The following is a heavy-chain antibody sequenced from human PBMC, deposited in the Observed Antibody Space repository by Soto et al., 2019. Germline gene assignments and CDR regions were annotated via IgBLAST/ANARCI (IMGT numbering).Heavy chain of an antibody. V-gene: IGHV4-30-2*01. CDR1: GGSISSGGYS. J-gene: IGHJ5*02. CDR2: IYHSGST. CDR3: ARSGEYQLIAGNWFDP. Sequence: PSETLSLTCAVSGGSISSGGYSWSWIRQPPGKGLEWIGYIYHSGSTYYNPSLKSRVTISVDRSKNQFSLKLSSVTAADTAVYYCARSGEYQLIAGNWFDPWGQVTLGTVSS. D-gene: IGHD2-2*01.